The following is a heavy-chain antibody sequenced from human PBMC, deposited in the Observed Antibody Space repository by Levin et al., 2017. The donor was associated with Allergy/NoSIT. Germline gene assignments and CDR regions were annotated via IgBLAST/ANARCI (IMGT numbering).Heavy chain of an antibody. J-gene: IGHJ4*02. CDR1: GGSFSGYY. D-gene: IGHD3-10*01. Sequence: SETLSLTCAVYGGSFSGYYWSWIRQPPGKGLEWTGEINRSGDTHYNPSLMSRVTISVDMSKNQFSLKLSSVTAADTAVYYCVTGRGSGSYYNYWGEGTLVTVSS. CDR2: INRSGDT. V-gene: IGHV4-34*01. CDR3: VTGRGSGSYYNY.